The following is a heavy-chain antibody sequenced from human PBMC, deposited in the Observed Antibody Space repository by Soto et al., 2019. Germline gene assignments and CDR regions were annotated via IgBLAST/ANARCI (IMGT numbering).Heavy chain of an antibody. J-gene: IGHJ4*02. CDR2: IYTSGTT. D-gene: IGHD1-1*01. CDR1: GGSISSYY. V-gene: IGHV4-4*07. Sequence: SETLSLTCSVSGGSISSYYWTWIRQPAGKGLEWIGRIYTSGTTNYNPSLESRVTMSVDTSKNQCSLRLSSVTAADTAVYYCARGRGSTGTTYYFDYWGQGTLVTVSS. CDR3: ARGRGSTGTTYYFDY.